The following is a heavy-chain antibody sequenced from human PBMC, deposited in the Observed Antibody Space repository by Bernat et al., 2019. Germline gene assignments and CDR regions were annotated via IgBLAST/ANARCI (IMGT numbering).Heavy chain of an antibody. CDR1: GFTFSSYA. CDR3: AKDSGGMLRAQFDY. J-gene: IGHJ4*02. V-gene: IGHV3-23*01. Sequence: EVQLLESGGGLVQPGGSLRLSCAASGFTFSSYAMSWVRQAPGKGLEWVSAISGSGGSTYYVDSVKGRFAISRDSSKNTLYLQMNSLRAEDTAVYYCAKDSGGMLRAQFDYWGQGTLVTVSS. D-gene: IGHD5-12*01. CDR2: ISGSGGST.